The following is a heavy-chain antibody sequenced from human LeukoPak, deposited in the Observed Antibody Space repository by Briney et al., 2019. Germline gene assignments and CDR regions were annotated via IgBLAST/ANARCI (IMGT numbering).Heavy chain of an antibody. CDR2: ISSSSSYI. J-gene: IGHJ5*02. Sequence: VGSLRLSCAASGFTFNTYNMNWVRQAPGKGLEWVSSISSSSSYIYYADSVKGRFTISRDNAKNSLYLQMNSLRAEDTAVYYCARADGWLVRGWFDPWGQGTLVTVSS. CDR1: GFTFNTYN. V-gene: IGHV3-21*01. CDR3: ARADGWLVRGWFDP. D-gene: IGHD6-19*01.